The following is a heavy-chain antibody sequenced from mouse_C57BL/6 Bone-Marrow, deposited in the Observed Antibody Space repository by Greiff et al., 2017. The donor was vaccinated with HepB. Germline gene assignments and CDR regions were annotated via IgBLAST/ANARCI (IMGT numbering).Heavy chain of an antibody. D-gene: IGHD2-1*01. CDR2: IRSKSSNYAT. Sequence: EVQLQQSGGGLVQPKGSLKLSCAASGFTFNTYAMHWVRQAPGKGLEWVARIRSKSSNYATYYAVSVKDRFTISRDDSQSMLYLQMNNLKTEDTAMYYCVREAGLYYGNPFAYWGQGTLVTVSA. CDR1: GFTFNTYA. J-gene: IGHJ3*01. V-gene: IGHV10-3*01. CDR3: VREAGLYYGNPFAY.